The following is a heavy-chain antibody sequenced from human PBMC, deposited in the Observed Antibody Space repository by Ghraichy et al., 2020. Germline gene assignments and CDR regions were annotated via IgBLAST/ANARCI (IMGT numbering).Heavy chain of an antibody. Sequence: SETLSLTCTVSGGSISSYYWSWIRQPPGKGLEWIGYIYYSGSTNYNPSLKSRVTISVDTSKNQFSLKLSSVTAADTAVYYCARGGGGAAFDIWGQGTMVTVSS. CDR1: GGSISSYY. D-gene: IGHD3-16*01. CDR2: IYYSGST. V-gene: IGHV4-59*01. J-gene: IGHJ3*02. CDR3: ARGGGGAAFDI.